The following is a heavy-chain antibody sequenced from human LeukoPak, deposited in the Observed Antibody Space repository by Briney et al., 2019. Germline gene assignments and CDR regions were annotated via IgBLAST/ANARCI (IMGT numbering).Heavy chain of an antibody. J-gene: IGHJ3*02. Sequence: ASVKVSCKASGYTFTGYYVHWVRQAPGQGLEWMGWINPDSGDTNYAQKFQGRVTMTRDTSISTAYMELSSLRPDDTAVYYCASGDDTFDIWGQGTMVTVSS. V-gene: IGHV1-2*02. CDR3: ASGDDTFDI. CDR2: INPDSGDT. CDR1: GYTFTGYY. D-gene: IGHD7-27*01.